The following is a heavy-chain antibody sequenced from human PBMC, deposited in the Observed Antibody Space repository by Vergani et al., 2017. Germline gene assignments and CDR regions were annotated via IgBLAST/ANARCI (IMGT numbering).Heavy chain of an antibody. CDR3: ARFTREEDFDY. J-gene: IGHJ4*02. Sequence: QVQLQESGPGLVKPSQTLSLTCTVSGGSISSGSYYWSWIRQPAGKGLEWIGRIYTSGSTNYNPSLKSRVTISVDTSKNQFSLKLSSVTAADTAVYYCARFTREEDFDYWGQGTLVTVSS. CDR2: IYTSGST. D-gene: IGHD2-2*01. CDR1: GGSISSGSYY. V-gene: IGHV4-61*02.